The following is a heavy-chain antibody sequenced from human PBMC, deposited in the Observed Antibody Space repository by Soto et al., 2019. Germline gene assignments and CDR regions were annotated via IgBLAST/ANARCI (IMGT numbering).Heavy chain of an antibody. V-gene: IGHV3-23*01. CDR3: AKRASMVRGLIYFDY. Sequence: GESLKISCAASGSTFSSYAMSWVRQAPGKGLEWVSAISGSGGNTYYADSVKGRFTISRDNSKNTLYLQMNSLRAEDTALYYCAKRASMVRGLIYFDYWGQGTLVTVSS. D-gene: IGHD3-10*01. CDR2: ISGSGGNT. J-gene: IGHJ4*02. CDR1: GSTFSSYA.